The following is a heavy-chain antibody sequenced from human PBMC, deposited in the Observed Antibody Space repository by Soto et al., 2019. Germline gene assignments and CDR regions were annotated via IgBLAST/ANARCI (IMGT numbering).Heavy chain of an antibody. J-gene: IGHJ4*02. V-gene: IGHV3-73*01. CDR1: GFTFSDSA. CDR2: VRSKAKTYAT. Sequence: LRLSCAVSGFTFSDSAMHWVRQASGEGLEWVGRVRSKAKTYATAYAASVKGRFTISRDDSKNTAYLQMNSMKTEDTAVYYCTPEVAGFGYWGQGALVTVSS. D-gene: IGHD6-13*01. CDR3: TPEVAGFGY.